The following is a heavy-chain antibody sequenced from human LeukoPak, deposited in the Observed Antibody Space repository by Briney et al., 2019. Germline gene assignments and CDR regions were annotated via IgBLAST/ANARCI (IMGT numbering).Heavy chain of an antibody. V-gene: IGHV3-7*01. Sequence: GGSLRLSCAASGFTFSSYWMSWVRQAPGKGLEWVANIKQDGSEKYYVDSVKGRFTISRDNAKNSLYLQMNSLRAEDTAVYYCARGPNCGGDCYSDYWGQGTLVTVSS. CDR3: ARGPNCGGDCYSDY. CDR2: IKQDGSEK. J-gene: IGHJ4*02. CDR1: GFTFSSYW. D-gene: IGHD2-21*02.